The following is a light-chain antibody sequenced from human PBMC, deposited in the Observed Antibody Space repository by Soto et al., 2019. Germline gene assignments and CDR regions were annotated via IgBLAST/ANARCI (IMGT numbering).Light chain of an antibody. CDR1: SSDVGGYNY. V-gene: IGLV2-14*01. J-gene: IGLJ2*01. CDR3: SSYTSSSLGV. Sequence: QSVLTQPASVSGSPGQSITISCTGTSSDVGGYNYVSWYQQHPGKAPKLMIYDVSNRPSGVSNRFSGPKSGNTASLTISGLQAEDEADYYCSSYTSSSLGVFGGGTKVTVL. CDR2: DVS.